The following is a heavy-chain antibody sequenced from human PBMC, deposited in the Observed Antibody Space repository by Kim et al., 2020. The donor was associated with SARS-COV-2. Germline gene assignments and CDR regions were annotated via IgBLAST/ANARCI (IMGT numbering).Heavy chain of an antibody. D-gene: IGHD6-13*01. CDR2: TI. J-gene: IGHJ4*02. V-gene: IGHV3-48*02. CDR3: ASRGYYIDF. Sequence: TIYYAESVEGRFTISRDNAKNSVSLQMSSLRDEDTAMYYCASRGYYIDFWGQGTLVTVSS.